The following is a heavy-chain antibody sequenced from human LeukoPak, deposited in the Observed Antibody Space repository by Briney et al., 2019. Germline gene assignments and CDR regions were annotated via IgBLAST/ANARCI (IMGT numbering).Heavy chain of an antibody. J-gene: IGHJ4*02. Sequence: PSETLSLTCAVYGGSFSGYYWSWIRQPPGKGLEWIGEINHSGSTNYNPSLKSRVTISLDTSKNQFSLKLSSVTAADTAVYYCTRENYFDYWGQGTLVTVSS. CDR1: GGSFSGYY. CDR2: INHSGST. V-gene: IGHV4-34*01. CDR3: TRENYFDY.